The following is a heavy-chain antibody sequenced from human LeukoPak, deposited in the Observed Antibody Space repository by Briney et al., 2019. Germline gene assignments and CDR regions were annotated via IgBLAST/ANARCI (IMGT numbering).Heavy chain of an antibody. CDR2: IIPLLHMT. V-gene: IGHV1-69*04. CDR3: ARWGDYGSESYSD. D-gene: IGHD3-10*01. J-gene: IGHJ4*02. CDR1: GGTFSSYA. Sequence: ASVKVSCKASGGTFSSYAIIWVRQAPGQGLEWMGRIIPLLHMTNYAQKFQGRVTITADNSTSTAYMELSSLRSDDAAVYYCARWGDYGSESYSDWGQGTVVTVSP.